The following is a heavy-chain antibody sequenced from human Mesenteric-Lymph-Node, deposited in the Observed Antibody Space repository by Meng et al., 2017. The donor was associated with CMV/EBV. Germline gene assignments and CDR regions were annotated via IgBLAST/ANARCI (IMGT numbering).Heavy chain of an antibody. CDR3: ARESPGTYYFDY. CDR2: IVPPRSST. V-gene: IGHV1-46*01. CDR1: GYTFSSYY. J-gene: IGHJ4*02. Sequence: ASVKVSCKPSGYTFSSYYIHWVRQAPGQGLEWLGGIVPPRSSTAYAQNFQDRVTMTGDTSTSTVYMELSSLKSEDTAVYYCARESPGTYYFDYWGQGTLVTVSS.